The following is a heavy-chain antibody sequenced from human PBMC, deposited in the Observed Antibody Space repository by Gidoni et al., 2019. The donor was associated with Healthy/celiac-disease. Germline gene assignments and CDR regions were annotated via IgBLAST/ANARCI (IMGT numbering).Heavy chain of an antibody. D-gene: IGHD2-2*01. CDR2: IYTSGST. CDR1: GGSISSGSYY. V-gene: IGHV4-61*02. Sequence: QVQLQESGPGLVKPSQTLSLTCTVSGGSISSGSYYWSWIRQPAGKGLEWIGRIYTSGSTNYNPSLKSRVTISVDTSKNQFSLKLSSVTAADTAVYYCARDYTGRYCSSTSCYGGWGQGTLVTVSS. J-gene: IGHJ4*02. CDR3: ARDYTGRYCSSTSCYGG.